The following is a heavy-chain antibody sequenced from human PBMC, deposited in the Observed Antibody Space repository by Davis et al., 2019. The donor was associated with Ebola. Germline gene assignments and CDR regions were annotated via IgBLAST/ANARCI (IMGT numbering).Heavy chain of an antibody. Sequence: GESLKISCAASGFTFSSNYMSWVRQAPGKGLEWVSVIYSGGSTDYADSVKGRFTISRDNSKNTLYLQMNSLRAEDTAVYYCAKGSSYSSSYDYWGQGTLVTVSS. CDR1: GFTFSSNY. V-gene: IGHV3-53*01. CDR2: IYSGGST. D-gene: IGHD6-6*01. CDR3: AKGSSYSSSYDY. J-gene: IGHJ4*02.